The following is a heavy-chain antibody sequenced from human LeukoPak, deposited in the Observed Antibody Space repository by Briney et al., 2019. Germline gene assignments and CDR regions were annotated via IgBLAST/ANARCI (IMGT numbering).Heavy chain of an antibody. CDR1: GYSISSGYY. Sequence: SETLSLTCAVSGYSISSGYYWGWIRQPPGKGLEWIGSIYHSGSTYYNPSLKSRVTISVDTSKNQFSLKLSSVTAADTAVYYCARGQVGATTDYWGQGTLVTVSS. CDR2: IYHSGST. J-gene: IGHJ4*02. V-gene: IGHV4-38-2*01. CDR3: ARGQVGATTDY. D-gene: IGHD1-26*01.